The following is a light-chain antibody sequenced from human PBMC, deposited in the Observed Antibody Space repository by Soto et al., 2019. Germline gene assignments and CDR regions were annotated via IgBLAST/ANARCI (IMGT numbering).Light chain of an antibody. CDR1: QSVSNSY. Sequence: EIVLTQSPATLSLSPGERASLSCRASQSVSNSYLAWYQQKPGQAPRLLIFGASNRATGIPDRFSGSGSGTDFTLTIGRLEPEDFAVYYCQQYGTSPRTFGQGTKLEIK. CDR3: QQYGTSPRT. CDR2: GAS. J-gene: IGKJ2*01. V-gene: IGKV3-20*01.